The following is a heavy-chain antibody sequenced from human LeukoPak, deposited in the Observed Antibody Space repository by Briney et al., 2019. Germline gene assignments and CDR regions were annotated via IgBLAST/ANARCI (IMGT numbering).Heavy chain of an antibody. CDR1: GFTFSSYW. CDR3: VRDLPFDY. CDR2: IKQDGSKK. J-gene: IGHJ4*02. V-gene: IGHV3-7*01. Sequence: GGSLRLSCTASGFTFSSYWMTLVRQAPGKGLEWVANIKQDGSKKYYVDSVKGRFTISRDNAKNSLYLQMNSLRAEDTAVYYCVRDLPFDYWGQGTLVTVSS.